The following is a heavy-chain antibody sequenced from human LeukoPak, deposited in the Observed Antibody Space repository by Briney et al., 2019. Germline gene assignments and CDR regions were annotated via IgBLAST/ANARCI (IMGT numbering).Heavy chain of an antibody. J-gene: IGHJ2*01. CDR3: ARDRTSTVWYFDL. Sequence: GGSLRLSCAASGFTFSDYHMSWIRQAPGKGLEWVSYISSSGSTTDYAVSVKGRFTISRDNAKNSLYLQMNSLRAEDTAVYYCARDRTSTVWYFDLWGRGTQVTVSS. CDR1: GFTFSDYH. V-gene: IGHV3-11*01. CDR2: ISSSGSTT. D-gene: IGHD4-17*01.